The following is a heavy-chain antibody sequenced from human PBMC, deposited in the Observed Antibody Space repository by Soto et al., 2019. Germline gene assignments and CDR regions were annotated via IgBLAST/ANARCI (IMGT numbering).Heavy chain of an antibody. D-gene: IGHD4-4*01. CDR2: LIPVFDTP. CDR3: ASTPVTGRYSYYGMDA. CDR1: SFYA. Sequence: QVQPVQSGSEVKKPGSSARVSCKTGSFYAVSWVRQAPGQGLEWMGGLIPVFDTPSYAQKFQGRVTITADESKSTAYMDLSSLRSEDTALYYCASTPVTGRYSYYGMDAWDQGIAVTVSS. V-gene: IGHV1-69*01. J-gene: IGHJ6*02.